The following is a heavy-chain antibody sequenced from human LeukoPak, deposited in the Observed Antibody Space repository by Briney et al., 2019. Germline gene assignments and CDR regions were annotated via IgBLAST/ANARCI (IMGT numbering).Heavy chain of an antibody. CDR3: ARDRMYGFWSGYSHDAFDI. J-gene: IGHJ3*02. Sequence: SETLSLTCTVSGGSISSYYWSWIRQPPGKGLEWIGYIYYSGSTNYNPSLKSRVTISVDTSKNQFSLKLSSVTAADTAVYYCARDRMYGFWSGYSHDAFDIWGQGTMVTVSS. V-gene: IGHV4-59*01. D-gene: IGHD3-3*01. CDR2: IYYSGST. CDR1: GGSISSYY.